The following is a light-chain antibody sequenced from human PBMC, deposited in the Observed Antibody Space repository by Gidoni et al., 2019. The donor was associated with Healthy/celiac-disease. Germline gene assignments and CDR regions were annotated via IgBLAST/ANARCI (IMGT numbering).Light chain of an antibody. CDR2: CAS. CDR3: QQYYSTPLT. CDR1: KSVLYSSNNKNY. V-gene: IGKV4-1*01. J-gene: IGKJ4*01. Sequence: DIVMTQSPDSLAVSLGERATINCKSSKSVLYSSNNKNYLAWYQRKPGQPPKLLIYCASTRESGVPYRFSGSGSGTDFTLTISSLQAEYVAVYYCQQYYSTPLTFGGGTKVEIK.